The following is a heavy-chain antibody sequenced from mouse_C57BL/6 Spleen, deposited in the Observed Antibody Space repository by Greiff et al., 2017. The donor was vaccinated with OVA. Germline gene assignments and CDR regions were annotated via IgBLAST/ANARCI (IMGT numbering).Heavy chain of an antibody. V-gene: IGHV1-50*01. CDR1: GYTFTSYW. CDR3: ARRTLYYGSSLFAY. Sequence: VQLQQPGAELVKPGASVKPSCKASGYTFTSYWMQWVKQRPGQGLEWIGEIDPSDSYTNYNQKFKGKATLTVDTSSSTAYMQLRSLTAADSAVYYCARRTLYYGSSLFAYWGQGTLVTVSA. J-gene: IGHJ3*01. CDR2: IDPSDSYT. D-gene: IGHD1-1*01.